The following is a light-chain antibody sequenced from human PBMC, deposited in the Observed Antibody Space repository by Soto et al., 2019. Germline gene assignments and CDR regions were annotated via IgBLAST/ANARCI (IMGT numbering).Light chain of an antibody. J-gene: IGLJ2*01. CDR1: RSNLGAGYD. CDR3: QSYDSSLSGHVV. Sequence: QAVVMQPPSVSGAPGLSVTISCAGGRSNLGAGYDVHWYQHLPGSAPRLLVFATTHRPSGVSARFSGSISGTTASLAINGLQADDDADYYCQSYDSSLSGHVVFGGGTKLTVL. V-gene: IGLV1-40*01. CDR2: ATT.